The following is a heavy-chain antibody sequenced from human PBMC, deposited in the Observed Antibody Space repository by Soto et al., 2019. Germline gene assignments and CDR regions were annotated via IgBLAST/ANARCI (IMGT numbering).Heavy chain of an antibody. J-gene: IGHJ4*02. CDR2: FNPEDGDT. Sequence: ASVKVSCKVSGYTLTELSMHWVRQAPGKGLEWMGGFNPEDGDTIYAQKFQGRVTMTKNTSIGTAYMELSSLRSEDTAVYYCARAVLLSDWGKGTLVTVSS. CDR1: GYTLTELS. CDR3: ARAVLLSD. V-gene: IGHV1-24*01. D-gene: IGHD3-10*01.